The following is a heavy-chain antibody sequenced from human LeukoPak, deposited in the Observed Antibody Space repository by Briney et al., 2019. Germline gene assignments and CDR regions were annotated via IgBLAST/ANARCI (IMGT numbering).Heavy chain of an antibody. CDR2: IYPGDSDT. CDR3: ASFWQQLGYFDY. CDR1: GYXFPSYW. D-gene: IGHD6-13*01. J-gene: IGHJ4*02. V-gene: IGHV5-51*01. Sequence: GESLKISCNGSGYXFPSYWISWVRQMPGKGLEWMGMIYPGDSDTRYSPSSQGQVTISADKSISTAYLQWSSLKASDTAMYYCASFWQQLGYFDYWGQGTLVTVSS.